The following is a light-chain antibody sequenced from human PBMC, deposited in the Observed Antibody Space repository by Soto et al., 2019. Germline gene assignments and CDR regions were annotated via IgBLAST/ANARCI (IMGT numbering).Light chain of an antibody. Sequence: DIQMTQSPSSLSASVGDRVTITCRASQSISSYLNWYQQKPGKAPKLLIYAASSLQSGFPSRFSGSGSGTDFTLTISSLQPEDFATYYCQPSYSTPLPFGEGTKVESK. CDR2: AAS. CDR3: QPSYSTPLP. V-gene: IGKV1-39*01. J-gene: IGKJ4*01. CDR1: QSISSY.